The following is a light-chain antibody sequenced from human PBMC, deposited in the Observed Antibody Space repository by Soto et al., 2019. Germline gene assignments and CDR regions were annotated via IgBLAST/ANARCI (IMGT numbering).Light chain of an antibody. V-gene: IGKV3-20*01. CDR2: GAS. Sequence: EIVMTQSPATLSVSPGERVTLSCRASQSVNNKVAWYQQRPGQAPRLLIYGASIRATDIPDRFSGSGSGTDFTLTISRLEPEDFAVYYCQQYGSSPLTFGGGTKVDIK. CDR1: QSVNNK. CDR3: QQYGSSPLT. J-gene: IGKJ4*01.